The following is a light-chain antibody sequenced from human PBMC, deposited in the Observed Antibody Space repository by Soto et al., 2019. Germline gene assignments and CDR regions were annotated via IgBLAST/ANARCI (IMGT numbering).Light chain of an antibody. Sequence: EIVLTQSPGTLSLSPGGRATLSCRASQSISDTLAWYQQKPGQAPRLLIHGASTRATGFPARFSGSGSGTDFTLTISSLQPEDFAVYYCQQYNNWPWTFGQGTKVDIK. J-gene: IGKJ1*01. V-gene: IGKV3-15*01. CDR3: QQYNNWPWT. CDR2: GAS. CDR1: QSISDT.